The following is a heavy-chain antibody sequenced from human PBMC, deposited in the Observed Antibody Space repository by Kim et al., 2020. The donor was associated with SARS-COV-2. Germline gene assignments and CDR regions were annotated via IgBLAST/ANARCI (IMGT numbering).Heavy chain of an antibody. CDR2: GSEE. J-gene: IGHJ4*02. CDR3: VRGTALGF. Sequence: GSEENLMDSVKDRFSISRDNAKNSLSLQMNSLRAEDTAIYYCVRGTALGFWGQGTLVTVSS. D-gene: IGHD3-16*01. V-gene: IGHV3-7*03.